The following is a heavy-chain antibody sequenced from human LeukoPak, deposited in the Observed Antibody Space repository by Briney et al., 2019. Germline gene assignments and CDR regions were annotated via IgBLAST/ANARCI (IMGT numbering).Heavy chain of an antibody. D-gene: IGHD1-1*01. J-gene: IGHJ6*02. Sequence: GKSLRLSCAASGFTFSNYGMHWVRQAPGKGLEWVALISYVGVNKYYADSVKGRFTISRDNSKNTLYLRMNSLRVEDTALYYCAKLRELVTYYYYYGLDVWGQGTTVTVSS. CDR1: GFTFSNYG. CDR3: AKLRELVTYYYYYGLDV. V-gene: IGHV3-30*18. CDR2: ISYVGVNK.